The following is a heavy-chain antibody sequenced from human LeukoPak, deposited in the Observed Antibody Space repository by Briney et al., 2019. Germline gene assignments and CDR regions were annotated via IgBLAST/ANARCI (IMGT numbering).Heavy chain of an antibody. D-gene: IGHD6-19*01. J-gene: IGHJ4*02. CDR3: ARVSIDSSGWYDY. V-gene: IGHV3-48*03. CDR2: ISSSGSTI. Sequence: GRSLRLSCAASGFIFSSYEMNWVRQAPGKGLEWVSYISSSGSTIYYADSVKGRFTISRDNAKNSLYLQMNSLRAEDTAVYYCARVSIDSSGWYDYWGQGTLVTVSS. CDR1: GFIFSSYE.